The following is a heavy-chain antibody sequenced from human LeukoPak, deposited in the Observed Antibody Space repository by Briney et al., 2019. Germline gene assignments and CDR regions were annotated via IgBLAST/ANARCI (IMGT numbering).Heavy chain of an antibody. J-gene: IGHJ3*02. CDR2: ISYDGSNK. CDR1: GFTFSSYG. CDR3: ARGCDKNDAFDI. D-gene: IGHD2-21*01. Sequence: PGRSLRLSCAASGFTFSSYGMHWVRQAPGKGLEWVAVISYDGSNKYYADSVKGRFTISRDNSKNTLYLQMNSLRAEDTAVYYCARGCDKNDAFDIWGQGTMVTVSS. V-gene: IGHV3-30*03.